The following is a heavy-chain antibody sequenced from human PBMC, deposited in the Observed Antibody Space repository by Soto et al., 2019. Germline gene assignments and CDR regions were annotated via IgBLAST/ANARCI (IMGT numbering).Heavy chain of an antibody. D-gene: IGHD3-9*01. Sequence: GGSLRLSCAASGFTFSNAWMNWVRQAPGKGLEWVGRIKSKTDGGTTDYAAPVKGRFTISRDDSKNTLYLQMNSLKTEDTAVYYCTTAESRYFDWLPPYYYYYGMDVWGQGTTVTAP. CDR3: TTAESRYFDWLPPYYYYYGMDV. CDR2: IKSKTDGGTT. CDR1: GFTFSNAW. V-gene: IGHV3-15*07. J-gene: IGHJ6*02.